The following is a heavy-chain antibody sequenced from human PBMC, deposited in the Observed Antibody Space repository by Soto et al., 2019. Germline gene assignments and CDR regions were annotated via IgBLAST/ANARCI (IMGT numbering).Heavy chain of an antibody. CDR1: GFTFSSYA. Sequence: GGSLRLSCAASGFTFSSYAMSWVRQAPGKGLEWVSAISGSGGSTYYADSVKGRFTISRDNSKNTLYLQMNSLRAEDSAVYFCAIVPREATKPTEYYFDYWGQGTLVTVSS. CDR2: ISGSGGST. CDR3: AIVPREATKPTEYYFDY. V-gene: IGHV3-23*01. D-gene: IGHD5-12*01. J-gene: IGHJ4*02.